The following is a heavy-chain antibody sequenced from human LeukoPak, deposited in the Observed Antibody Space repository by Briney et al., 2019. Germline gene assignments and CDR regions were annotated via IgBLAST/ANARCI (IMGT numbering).Heavy chain of an antibody. V-gene: IGHV4-59*08. CDR1: GGSISSYY. CDR2: IYYSGST. J-gene: IGHJ4*02. CDR3: ARYSSSSREDY. Sequence: SETLSLTCTVSGGSISSYYWSWIRQPPGKGLEWIGYIYYSGSTNYNPSLKSRGTISVDTSKNQFSLKLSSVTAADTAVYYCARYSSSSREDYWGQGTLVTVSS. D-gene: IGHD6-13*01.